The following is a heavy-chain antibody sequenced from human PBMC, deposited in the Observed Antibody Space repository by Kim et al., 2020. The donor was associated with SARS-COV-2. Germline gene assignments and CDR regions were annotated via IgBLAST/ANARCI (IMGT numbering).Heavy chain of an antibody. Sequence: SETLSLTCTVSGGSISSGSYYWSWIRQPAGKGLEWIGRIYTSGSTNYNPSLKSRVTITVDTSKNQFSLKLSSVTAADTAVYYCATDWGSSGWYHAFDIWGQGTMVTVCS. CDR1: GGSISSGSYY. CDR3: ATDWGSSGWYHAFDI. J-gene: IGHJ3*02. D-gene: IGHD6-19*01. CDR2: IYTSGST. V-gene: IGHV4-61*02.